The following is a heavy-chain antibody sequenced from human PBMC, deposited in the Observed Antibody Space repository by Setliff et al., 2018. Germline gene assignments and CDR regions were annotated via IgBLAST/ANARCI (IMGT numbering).Heavy chain of an antibody. CDR2: IIPILGIA. Sequence: SVKVSCKASGGTFSSYAISWVRQAPGQGLEWMGGIIPILGIANYAQKFQGRVTITADESTSTAYMELSSLRSEDTAVYYCARERRGDSGSYYNNYYYGMDVWGQGTTVTVSS. D-gene: IGHD1-26*01. V-gene: IGHV1-69*10. CDR1: GGTFSSYA. J-gene: IGHJ6*02. CDR3: ARERRGDSGSYYNNYYYGMDV.